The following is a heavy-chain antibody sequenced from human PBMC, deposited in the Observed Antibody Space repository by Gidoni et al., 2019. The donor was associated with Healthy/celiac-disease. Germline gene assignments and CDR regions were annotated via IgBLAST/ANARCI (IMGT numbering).Heavy chain of an antibody. CDR3: AATPDGYSYGSVY. D-gene: IGHD5-18*01. V-gene: IGHV4-39*01. CDR2: IYYSGST. J-gene: IGHJ4*02. CDR1: GGSISSSSYY. Sequence: QLQLQESGPGLVKPSETLSLTCTDSGGSISSSSYYWGWLRQPQGKGLEWIGTIYYSGSTYYHPSLKMRVTISVDTAKNQFSLKLSSVTAADTAVYYCAATPDGYSYGSVYWGQGTLVTVSS.